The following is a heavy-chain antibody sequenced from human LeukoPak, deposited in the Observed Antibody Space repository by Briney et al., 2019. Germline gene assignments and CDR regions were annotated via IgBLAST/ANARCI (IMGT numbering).Heavy chain of an antibody. Sequence: ASVKVSCKASGYTFTNYDLSWVRQAPGQGLEWMGWISAYNGNTYYAQKFQGRVTMTTDTSTSTAYMELRSLRSDDTAVYYCARDPPNLPPTVESGYMDVWGKGTTVTVSS. CDR3: ARDPPNLPPTVESGYMDV. D-gene: IGHD4-23*01. CDR1: GYTFTNYD. J-gene: IGHJ6*03. V-gene: IGHV1-18*01. CDR2: ISAYNGNT.